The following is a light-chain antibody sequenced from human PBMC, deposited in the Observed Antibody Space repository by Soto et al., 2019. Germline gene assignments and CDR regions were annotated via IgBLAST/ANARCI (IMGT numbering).Light chain of an antibody. Sequence: EIVLTQAPATLSSFPGDIVTLSCRASQAVNTRLAWYQHKPGQAPRLIIYLASNRAAGVPARFSGSGSGTDCTLTISDVEPEDFAVYYCHQRQSWPRTLGQGTKVDIK. V-gene: IGKV3-11*01. CDR1: QAVNTR. CDR2: LAS. CDR3: HQRQSWPRT. J-gene: IGKJ1*01.